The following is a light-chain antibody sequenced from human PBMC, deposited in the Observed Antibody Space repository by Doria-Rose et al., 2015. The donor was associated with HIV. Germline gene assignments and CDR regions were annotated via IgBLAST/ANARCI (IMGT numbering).Light chain of an antibody. J-gene: IGKJ5*01. Sequence: TQSLGTLSLSQGERATLSCRASQSVSSSYLAWYQQKHGQDPRLLLYGASSRATGIPDRFSGSGAGTDFTLTISRLEPEDFAVYYCQQYGTSLSITFGQGTRLEIK. CDR2: GAS. V-gene: IGKV3-20*01. CDR1: QSVSSSY. CDR3: QQYGTSLSIT.